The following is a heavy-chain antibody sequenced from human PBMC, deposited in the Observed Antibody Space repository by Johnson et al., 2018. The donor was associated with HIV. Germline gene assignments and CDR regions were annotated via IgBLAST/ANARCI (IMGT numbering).Heavy chain of an antibody. J-gene: IGHJ3*02. Sequence: QVQLVESGGGVVQPGRSLRLSCAASGFTFSSYGMHWVRQAPGKGLEWVAVISYDGSNKYYADSVKGRFTISRDNSKNTLYLQMNSLRAEDTAVYYCSSCERDSSGRGAVDIWGQGTMVTVSS. V-gene: IGHV3-30*19. CDR3: SSCERDSSGRGAVDI. CDR2: ISYDGSNK. D-gene: IGHD3-22*01. CDR1: GFTFSSYG.